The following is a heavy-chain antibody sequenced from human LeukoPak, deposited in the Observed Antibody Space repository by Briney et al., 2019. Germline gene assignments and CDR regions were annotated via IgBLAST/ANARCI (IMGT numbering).Heavy chain of an antibody. J-gene: IGHJ4*02. CDR2: IYHSGST. V-gene: IGHV4-38-2*02. D-gene: IGHD3-10*01. CDR1: GDSISSGNYY. Sequence: SETLSLTCTVSGDSISSGNYYWGWLRQPPGKGLEWIGSIYHSGSTNYNPSLKSRVTISVDTSKNQFSLKLSSVTAADTAVYYCARVIYGSGSGYYFDYWGQGTLVTVSS. CDR3: ARVIYGSGSGYYFDY.